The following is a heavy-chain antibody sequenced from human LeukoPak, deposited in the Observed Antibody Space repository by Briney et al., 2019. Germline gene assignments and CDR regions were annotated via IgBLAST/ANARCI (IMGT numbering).Heavy chain of an antibody. CDR2: IWYDGSNK. Sequence: GGSLRLSCAASGFTFSDYGIHWVRQAPGKGLEGVAVIWYDGSNKYYADSVKGRFTIYRDNSKKTLYLQMNSLRVEDTAVYYCVRASGSFDYWGQGTLVTVSS. V-gene: IGHV3-33*01. CDR3: VRASGSFDY. CDR1: GFTFSDYG. D-gene: IGHD3-10*01. J-gene: IGHJ4*02.